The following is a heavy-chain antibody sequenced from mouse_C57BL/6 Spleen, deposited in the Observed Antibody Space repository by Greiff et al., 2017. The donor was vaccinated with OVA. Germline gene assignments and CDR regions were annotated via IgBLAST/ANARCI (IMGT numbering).Heavy chain of an antibody. Sequence: QVQLQQSGAELVKPGASVTLSCKASGYAFTSYWMNWVKQRPGKGLEWIGQIYPGDGDTNSNGKFKGKATLTADKSSSTAYMQLSSLTSEDSAVDFCARGITTVVASDYWGQGTTLTVSS. D-gene: IGHD1-1*01. V-gene: IGHV1-80*01. CDR1: GYAFTSYW. CDR2: IYPGDGDT. CDR3: ARGITTVVASDY. J-gene: IGHJ2*01.